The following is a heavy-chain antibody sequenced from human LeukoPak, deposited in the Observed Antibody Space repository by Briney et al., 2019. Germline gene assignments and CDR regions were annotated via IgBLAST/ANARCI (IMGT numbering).Heavy chain of an antibody. CDR3: ARGGFSSSSEADFDY. Sequence: GGSLRLSCAASGFSFSSYGMHWVRQAPGKGLEWVAFIRYDGSNKYYADSVKGRFTISRDSSKNTLYLQMNSLRVEDTAVYYCARGGFSSSSEADFDYWGQGTLVTVSS. D-gene: IGHD6-6*01. V-gene: IGHV3-30*02. J-gene: IGHJ4*02. CDR2: IRYDGSNK. CDR1: GFSFSSYG.